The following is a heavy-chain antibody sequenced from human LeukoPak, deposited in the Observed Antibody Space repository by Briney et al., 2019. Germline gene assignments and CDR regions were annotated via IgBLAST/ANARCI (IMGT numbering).Heavy chain of an antibody. CDR1: GACISTYY. V-gene: IGHV4-4*07. Sequence: SETLSLTCTVSGACISTYYWSWMRLPAGKGLEWIGRIYTSGITIYNPSLNSRVTISVDKSTNQFSLELSSVTAADTAVYYCARDYTPGWGTYFDYWGQGILVTVSS. CDR2: IYTSGIT. J-gene: IGHJ4*02. D-gene: IGHD3-16*01. CDR3: ARDYTPGWGTYFDY.